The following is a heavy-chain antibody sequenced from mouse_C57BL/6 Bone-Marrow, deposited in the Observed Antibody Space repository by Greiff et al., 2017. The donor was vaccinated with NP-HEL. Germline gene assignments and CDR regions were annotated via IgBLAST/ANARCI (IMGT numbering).Heavy chain of an antibody. D-gene: IGHD1-1*01. V-gene: IGHV1-55*01. CDR2: IYPGSGST. Sequence: QVQLKQPGAELVKPGASVKMSCKASGYTFTSYWITWVKQRPGQGLEWIGDIYPGSGSTNYNEKFKSKATLTVDTSSSPAYMQLSSLTSEDSAVYYCARELYYYGSSWTFDYWGQGTTLTVSS. J-gene: IGHJ2*01. CDR1: GYTFTSYW. CDR3: ARELYYYGSSWTFDY.